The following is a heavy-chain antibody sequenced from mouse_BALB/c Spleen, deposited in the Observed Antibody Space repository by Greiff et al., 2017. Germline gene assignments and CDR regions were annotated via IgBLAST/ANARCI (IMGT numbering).Heavy chain of an antibody. J-gene: IGHJ4*01. V-gene: IGHV3-2*02. Sequence: EVQLVESGPGLVKPSQSLSLTCTVTGYSITSDYAWNWIRQFPGNKLEWMGYISYSGSTSYNPSLKSRISITRDTSKNQFFLQLNSVTTEDTATYYCARDYGYGDYWGQGTSVTVSS. D-gene: IGHD1-2*01. CDR3: ARDYGYGDY. CDR1: GYSITSDYA. CDR2: ISYSGST.